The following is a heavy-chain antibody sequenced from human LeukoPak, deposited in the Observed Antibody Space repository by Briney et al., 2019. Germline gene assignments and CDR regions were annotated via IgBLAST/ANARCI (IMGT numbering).Heavy chain of an antibody. CDR1: GGTFSSYA. V-gene: IGHV1-69*04. CDR3: ARTDYYGSGSYYTH. D-gene: IGHD3-10*01. J-gene: IGHJ4*02. Sequence: SVKVSCKASGGTFSSYAISWVRQAPGQGLEWMGRIIPILGIANYAQKFQGRVTVTADKSTSTAYMELSSLRSEDTAVYYCARTDYYGSGSYYTHWGQGTLVTVSS. CDR2: IIPILGIA.